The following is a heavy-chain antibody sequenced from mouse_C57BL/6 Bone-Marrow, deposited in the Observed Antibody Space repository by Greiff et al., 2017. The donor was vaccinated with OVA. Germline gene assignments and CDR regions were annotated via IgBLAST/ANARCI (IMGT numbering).Heavy chain of an antibody. J-gene: IGHJ1*03. V-gene: IGHV7-1*01. CDR3: ARDDYYWYFDV. Sequence: EVHLVESGGGLLQSGRSLRLSCATSGFTFSDFYMEWVRQAPGKGLEWIAASRNKANDYTTEYSASVKGRFIVSRDTSQSILYLQMNALRAEDTAIYYCARDDYYWYFDVWGTGTTVTVSS. CDR2: SRNKANDYTT. CDR1: GFTFSDFY.